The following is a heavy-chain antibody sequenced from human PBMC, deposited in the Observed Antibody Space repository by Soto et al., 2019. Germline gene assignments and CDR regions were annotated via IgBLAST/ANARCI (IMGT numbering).Heavy chain of an antibody. CDR3: ARDRERGDYYGMDV. D-gene: IGHD1-26*01. Sequence: EVQLVESGGGLVKPGGSLRLSCAASGFTFSSYSMNWVRQAPGKGLEWVSSISSSSSYIYYADSVKGRFTISRDNAKNSLYLQMNSLRAEDTAVYYCARDRERGDYYGMDVWGQGTMVTVSS. V-gene: IGHV3-21*01. CDR1: GFTFSSYS. J-gene: IGHJ6*02. CDR2: ISSSSSYI.